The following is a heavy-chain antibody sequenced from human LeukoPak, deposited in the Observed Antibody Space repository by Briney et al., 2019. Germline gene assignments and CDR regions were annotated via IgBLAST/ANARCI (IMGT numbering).Heavy chain of an antibody. CDR1: GFTFSSYG. D-gene: IGHD6-13*01. J-gene: IGHJ4*02. CDR2: ISSNGGST. V-gene: IGHV3-64*01. CDR3: ARGSGIAAAEGYFDY. Sequence: GGSLRLSCAASGFTFSSYGMHWVRQAPGKGLEYVSAISSNGGSTYYANSVKGRFTISRDNSKNTLYLQMGSLRAEDMAVYYCARGSGIAAAEGYFDYWGQGTLVTVSS.